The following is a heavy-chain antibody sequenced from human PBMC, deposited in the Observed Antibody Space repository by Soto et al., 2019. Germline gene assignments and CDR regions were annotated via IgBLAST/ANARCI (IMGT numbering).Heavy chain of an antibody. CDR2: IYYSGST. CDR3: ARAWDYTYYYGMDV. J-gene: IGHJ6*02. Sequence: SETLSLTCTVSGGSISSGDYYWSWIRQPPGKGLEWIGYIYYSGSTYYNPSLKSRVTISVDTSKNQFSLKLSSVTAADTAVYYCARAWDYTYYYGMDVWGQGTTVTVSS. CDR1: GGSISSGDYY. D-gene: IGHD4-4*01. V-gene: IGHV4-30-4*01.